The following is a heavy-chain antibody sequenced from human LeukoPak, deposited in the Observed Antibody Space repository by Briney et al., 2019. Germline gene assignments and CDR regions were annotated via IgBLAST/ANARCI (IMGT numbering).Heavy chain of an antibody. CDR2: ISLRGDST. J-gene: IGHJ6*02. D-gene: IGHD2/OR15-2a*01. CDR1: GFTFSSYA. CDR3: AKHLHKESSHDYYYGTDV. V-gene: IGHV3-23*01. Sequence: GGSLRLSCAASGFTFSSYAMSWVRQVPGKGLEWVSGISLRGDSTYYADSVKGRFTVSRDNSRNTLYLQMNSLRADDTALYYCAKHLHKESSHDYYYGTDVWGQETTVTVSS.